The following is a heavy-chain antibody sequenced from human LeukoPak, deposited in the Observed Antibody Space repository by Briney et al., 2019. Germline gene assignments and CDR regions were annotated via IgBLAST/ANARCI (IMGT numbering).Heavy chain of an antibody. CDR1: GFTFSDYY. Sequence: HPGGSLRLSCAASGFTFSDYYMSWLRQAPGKGLEWVSDISGSGGSTYYADSVKGRFTISRDNSKNTLYLQMNSLRAEDTAVYYCAKEGCSSTSCYSYYYMDVWGKGTTVTVSS. D-gene: IGHD2-2*01. J-gene: IGHJ6*03. CDR2: ISGSGGST. CDR3: AKEGCSSTSCYSYYYMDV. V-gene: IGHV3-23*01.